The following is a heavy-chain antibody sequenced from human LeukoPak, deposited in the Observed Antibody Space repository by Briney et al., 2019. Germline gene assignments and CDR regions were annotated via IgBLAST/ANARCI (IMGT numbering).Heavy chain of an antibody. CDR3: ARQEYCSGGSCYTWFDP. J-gene: IGHJ5*02. Sequence: GESLKISCKGSGYSFTSDWIGWVRQMPGKGLEWMGIIYPADSDIRYSPSFQGQVTISADKSISTAYLQWSSLKASDTAMYYCARQEYCSGGSCYTWFDPWGQGTLVTVSS. CDR2: IYPADSDI. D-gene: IGHD2-15*01. V-gene: IGHV5-51*01. CDR1: GYSFTSDW.